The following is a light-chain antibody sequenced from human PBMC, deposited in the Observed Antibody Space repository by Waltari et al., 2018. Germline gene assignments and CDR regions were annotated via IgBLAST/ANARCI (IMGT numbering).Light chain of an antibody. V-gene: IGLV1-47*01. Sequence: QSLLTQPPSASGTPGQRVIISCSGRTSNIGGGHFVYWYQQVAGAAPKLLISRDNKRPSGVPDRFSGSKSDNSASLAISGLRSEDEADYYCASWDDSLSGYVFGAGTKVTVL. CDR3: ASWDDSLSGYV. J-gene: IGLJ1*01. CDR1: TSNIGGGHF. CDR2: RDN.